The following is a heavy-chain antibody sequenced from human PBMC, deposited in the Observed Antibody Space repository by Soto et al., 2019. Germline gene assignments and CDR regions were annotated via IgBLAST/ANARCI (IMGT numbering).Heavy chain of an antibody. D-gene: IGHD1-26*01. CDR3: ASYSSLGTYFDY. Sequence: XGSLRLSCSASGFTFSDYYMSWIRQAPGKGLEWVSYISSSGSTIYYADSVKGRFTISRDNAKNSLYLQMNSLRAEDTAVYYCASYSSLGTYFDYWGQGTLVTVSS. CDR1: GFTFSDYY. J-gene: IGHJ4*02. V-gene: IGHV3-11*01. CDR2: ISSSGSTI.